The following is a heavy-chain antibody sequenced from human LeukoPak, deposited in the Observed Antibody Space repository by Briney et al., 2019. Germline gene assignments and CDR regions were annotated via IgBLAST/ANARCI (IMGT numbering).Heavy chain of an antibody. CDR2: ITSNGGST. J-gene: IGHJ4*02. CDR3: ARENCSGTSCHKTIDY. D-gene: IGHD2-2*02. V-gene: IGHV3-64*01. CDR1: GFTFSTNA. Sequence: GGSLRLSCAASGFTFSTNAMHWVRQAPGKGLEYVSAITSNGGSTYYANSVKGRFTISRDNSKNTLYLQMGSLRPEDMAVYYCARENCSGTSCHKTIDYWGQGTLVTVSS.